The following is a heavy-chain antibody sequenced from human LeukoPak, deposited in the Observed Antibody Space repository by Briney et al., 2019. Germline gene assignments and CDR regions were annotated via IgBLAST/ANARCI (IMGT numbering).Heavy chain of an antibody. V-gene: IGHV3-74*01. CDR2: INSDGSST. Sequence: PGGSLRLSCAASGFTFSSYWMHWVRQAPGKGLVWVSRINSDGSSTAYADSVKGRFTISRDNAKNTLYLHMNSLRDEDTAVYHCAREGPDSSGYYSDYWGQGALVTVSS. D-gene: IGHD3-22*01. CDR1: GFTFSSYW. CDR3: AREGPDSSGYYSDY. J-gene: IGHJ4*02.